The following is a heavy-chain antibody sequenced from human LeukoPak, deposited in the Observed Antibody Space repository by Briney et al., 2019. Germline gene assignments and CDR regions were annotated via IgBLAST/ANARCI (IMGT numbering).Heavy chain of an antibody. D-gene: IGHD5-12*01. J-gene: IGHJ4*02. V-gene: IGHV3-48*03. CDR1: GFTFSSYE. CDR3: AREGGYSEFDN. CDR2: ISSSGSTI. Sequence: PGGSLRLSCAASGFTFSSYEMNWVRQAPGKGLEWVSYISSSGSTIYYADSVKGRFTISRDNAKNSLYLQMNSLRAEVTAVYYCAREGGYSEFDNWGQGTLVTVSS.